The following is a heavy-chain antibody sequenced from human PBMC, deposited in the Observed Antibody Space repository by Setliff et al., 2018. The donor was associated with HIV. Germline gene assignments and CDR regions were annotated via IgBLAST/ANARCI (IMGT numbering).Heavy chain of an antibody. CDR1: GYTFNNFY. CDR2: VNPSGGST. CDR3: VRTIYEWGAFDV. V-gene: IGHV1-46*02. J-gene: IGHJ3*01. D-gene: IGHD2-8*01. Sequence: ASVKVSCKASGYTFNNFYLHWVRLAPGQGLEWMGMVNPSGGSTVYAQKFQGRVTMTKDTSTSTVYMQLSSLRSEDTAVYYCVRTIYEWGAFDVWGQGTMVTVSS.